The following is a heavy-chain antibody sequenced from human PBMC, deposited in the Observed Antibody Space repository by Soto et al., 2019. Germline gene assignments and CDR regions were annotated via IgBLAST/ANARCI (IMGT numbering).Heavy chain of an antibody. D-gene: IGHD2-2*01. CDR2: IIPIFGTA. J-gene: IGHJ6*02. CDR1: GGTFSSYA. V-gene: IGHV1-69*12. CDR3: ARVYCISTSCHAFDDYYYGMDV. Sequence: QVQLVQSGAEVKKPGYSVKVSCKASGGTFSSYAISWVRQAPGQGLEWLGGIIPIFGTANYAQKFQGRVTISADESTITAYMELSSLRSEDAAVYYFARVYCISTSCHAFDDYYYGMDVCVQGTTVTVSS.